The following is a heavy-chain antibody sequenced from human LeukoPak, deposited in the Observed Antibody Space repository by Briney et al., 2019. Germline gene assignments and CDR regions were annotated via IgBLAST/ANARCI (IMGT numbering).Heavy chain of an antibody. D-gene: IGHD3-3*01. J-gene: IGHJ4*02. CDR1: GGSFSGYY. Sequence: MTSQTLSLTCAVYGGSFSGYYWSWIRQPPGKGLEWIGEINHSGSANYNPSLKSRVTLSIDKSKNQFSLNLSSVTAADTAVYYCARARRDSGYYKVDYWGQGTLVTVSS. CDR3: ARARRDSGYYKVDY. V-gene: IGHV4-34*01. CDR2: INHSGSA.